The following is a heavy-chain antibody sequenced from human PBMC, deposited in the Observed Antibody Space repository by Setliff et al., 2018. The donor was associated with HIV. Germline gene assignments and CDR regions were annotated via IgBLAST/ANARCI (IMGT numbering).Heavy chain of an antibody. J-gene: IGHJ4*02. Sequence: SETLSLTCNVSGGSISSYYWNWIRQPPGKGLEWIGYIYYRGGTNHNPSLKSRVTISADKSKNQFSLKLSSVTAADTAVYYCARGSSGWTFDYWGQGTLVTVSS. V-gene: IGHV4-59*01. CDR2: IYYRGGT. CDR1: GGSISSYY. CDR3: ARGSSGWTFDY. D-gene: IGHD6-19*01.